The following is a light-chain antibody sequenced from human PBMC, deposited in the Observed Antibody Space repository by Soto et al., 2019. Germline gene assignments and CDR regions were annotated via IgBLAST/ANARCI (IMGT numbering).Light chain of an antibody. Sequence: QSVLTQPPSVSAAPAQKVTISCSGSSSNIGNNYVSWYQQFPGTAPKLLIYGNKARPSGIPDRFSASKSGTSASLDITGLQTGDEANYYCGTWDSSLSAVVFGGGTKLTVL. CDR1: SSNIGNNY. V-gene: IGLV1-51*01. J-gene: IGLJ2*01. CDR2: GNK. CDR3: GTWDSSLSAVV.